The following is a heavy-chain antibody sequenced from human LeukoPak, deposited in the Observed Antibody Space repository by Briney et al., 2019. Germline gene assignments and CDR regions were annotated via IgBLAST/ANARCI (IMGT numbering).Heavy chain of an antibody. D-gene: IGHD3-10*01. Sequence: GGSLRLSCAASGFSVSAYAMAWVRQAPGKGLEWVSTIYDDNTYYADSVKGRFAISTDNSKNTLYLQMNSLRVEDTAVYFCAARKVRGVWFYLDYWGQGTLVTVSS. V-gene: IGHV3-23*01. CDR3: AARKVRGVWFYLDY. CDR1: GFSVSAYA. CDR2: IYDDNT. J-gene: IGHJ4*02.